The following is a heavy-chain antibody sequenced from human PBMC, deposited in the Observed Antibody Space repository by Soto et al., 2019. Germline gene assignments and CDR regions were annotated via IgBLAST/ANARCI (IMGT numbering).Heavy chain of an antibody. V-gene: IGHV3-30-3*01. CDR3: ASVERFGELLGFDY. CDR2: ISYDGSNK. D-gene: IGHD3-10*01. CDR1: GFTFSSYA. J-gene: IGHJ4*02. Sequence: GGSLRLSCAASGFTFSSYAMHWVRQAPGKGLEWVAVISYDGSNKYYADSVKGRFTISRDNSKNTLYLQMNSLRAEDTAVYYCASVERFGELLGFDYWGQGTLVTVSS.